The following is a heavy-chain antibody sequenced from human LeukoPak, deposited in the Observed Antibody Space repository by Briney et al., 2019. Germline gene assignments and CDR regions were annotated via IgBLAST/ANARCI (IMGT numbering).Heavy chain of an antibody. Sequence: GGSLRLSCAASEFTFSSYSMNWVRQAPGKGLEWVSYISSRSSAIYYADPVKGRFTISRDNAKNSLYLQMNSLRDEDTAVYYCARDQTPHYYDSSGYYRNDAFDIWGQGTMVTVCS. V-gene: IGHV3-48*02. CDR3: ARDQTPHYYDSSGYYRNDAFDI. D-gene: IGHD3-22*01. CDR1: EFTFSSYS. CDR2: ISSRSSAI. J-gene: IGHJ3*02.